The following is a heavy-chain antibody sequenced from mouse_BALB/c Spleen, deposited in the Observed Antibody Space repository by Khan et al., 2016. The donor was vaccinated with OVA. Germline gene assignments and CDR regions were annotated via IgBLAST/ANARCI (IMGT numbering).Heavy chain of an antibody. V-gene: IGHV3-8*02. CDR1: GDSITSGF. CDR2: ITYSGNI. D-gene: IGHD1-1*01. CDR3: ARSYGSWAMDY. Sequence: EVQLQESGPSLVKPSQTLSLTCSVTGDSITSGFWNWIRKFPGNKFEYLGYITYSGNIYYNPSLKSRISITRDTSKSQYYLQLNSVTTADTATYYCARSYGSWAMDYWGQGTSVTVSS. J-gene: IGHJ4*01.